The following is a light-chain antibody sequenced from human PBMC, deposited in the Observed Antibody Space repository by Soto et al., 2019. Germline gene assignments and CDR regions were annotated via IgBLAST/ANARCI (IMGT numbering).Light chain of an antibody. Sequence: EIVLTQSPGTLSLSPGERATLSCRASQSVSSSYLAWYQQKPGQAPRLLIYGASSRATGIPDRFSGSGSGTDFTLTISGLEPEDFAVYYCQQHGSSLWTFGQGTKVEVK. CDR2: GAS. V-gene: IGKV3-20*01. J-gene: IGKJ1*01. CDR3: QQHGSSLWT. CDR1: QSVSSSY.